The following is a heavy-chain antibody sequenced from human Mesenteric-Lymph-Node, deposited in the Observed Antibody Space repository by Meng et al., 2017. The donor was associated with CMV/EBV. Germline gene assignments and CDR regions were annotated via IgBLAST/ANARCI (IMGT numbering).Heavy chain of an antibody. J-gene: IGHJ4*02. D-gene: IGHD3-3*01. CDR1: DESFSDYY. Sequence: GSLRLSCTVSDESFSDYYWTWIRLPPGKGLEWIGEVHHGGDTNYNPSLESRVTMSLDTSRRHFSLRLTSVTAADTAVYYCARDRGFWSGYSYFDYWGQGTLVTVSS. CDR2: VHHGGDT. CDR3: ARDRGFWSGYSYFDY. V-gene: IGHV4-34*01.